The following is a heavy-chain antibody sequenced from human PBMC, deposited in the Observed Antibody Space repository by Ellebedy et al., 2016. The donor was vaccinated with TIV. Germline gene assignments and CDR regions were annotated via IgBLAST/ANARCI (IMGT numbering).Heavy chain of an antibody. Sequence: GGSLRLSCAAFGFTFTNYWMHWVRQAPGKGLVWVARINGDGSTTGYADSVRGRFTISRDNAKNTLYLQMNSLRAEDTAVYYCTRDWNARAFDIWGQGTMVTVSS. J-gene: IGHJ3*02. CDR3: TRDWNARAFDI. D-gene: IGHD1-1*01. V-gene: IGHV3-74*01. CDR1: GFTFTNYW. CDR2: INGDGSTT.